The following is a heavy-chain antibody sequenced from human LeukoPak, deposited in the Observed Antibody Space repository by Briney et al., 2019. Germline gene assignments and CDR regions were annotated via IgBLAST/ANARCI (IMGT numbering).Heavy chain of an antibody. CDR3: AREKSGLRLGELSPYYYYYMDV. D-gene: IGHD3-16*02. V-gene: IGHV1-69*05. CDR2: IIPIFGTA. Sequence: SVKVSCKASRGTFSSYAISWVRQAPGQGLEWMGGIIPIFGTANYAQKLQGRVTITTDESTSTAYMELSSLRSEDTAVYYCAREKSGLRLGELSPYYYYYMDVWGKGTTVTVSS. CDR1: RGTFSSYA. J-gene: IGHJ6*03.